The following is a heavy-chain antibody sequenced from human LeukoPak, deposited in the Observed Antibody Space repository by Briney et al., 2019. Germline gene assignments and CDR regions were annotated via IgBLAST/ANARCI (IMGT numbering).Heavy chain of an antibody. CDR3: AKNNDYGGSYWYFDL. V-gene: IGHV3-30*04. J-gene: IGHJ2*01. D-gene: IGHD4-23*01. Sequence: GRSLRLSCAASGFTFTNYAMHWVRQAPGKGLEWVAAISYDETNKYYADSVKGRFTISRDSSKNTLYLQMSSLRDEDTAVYYCAKNNDYGGSYWYFDLWGRGTLVTVSS. CDR2: ISYDETNK. CDR1: GFTFTNYA.